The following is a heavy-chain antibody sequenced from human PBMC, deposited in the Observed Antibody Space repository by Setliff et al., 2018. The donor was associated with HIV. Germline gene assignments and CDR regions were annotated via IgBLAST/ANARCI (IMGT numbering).Heavy chain of an antibody. J-gene: IGHJ6*02. CDR1: GYTFTSYY. V-gene: IGHV1-46*01. CDR3: AREVSSIHYYGMDV. CDR2: INPSGGST. Sequence: ASVKVSCKASGYTFTSYYMHWVRQAPGQGLEWMGIINPSGGSTSYAQKLQGRGTRTRDTSPSTVYMELSSLSSEETAVYYCAREVSSIHYYGMDVWGQGTTVTVSS.